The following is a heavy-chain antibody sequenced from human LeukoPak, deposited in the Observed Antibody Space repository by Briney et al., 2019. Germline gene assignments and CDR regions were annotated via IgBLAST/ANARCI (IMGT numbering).Heavy chain of an antibody. CDR3: ARVMEDCTNGVCQIYYYYGMDV. CDR1: GFTVSNYD. V-gene: IGHV3-30-3*01. D-gene: IGHD2-8*01. Sequence: GGSLGLSCVASGFTVSNYDMHWVRQAPGKGLEWVAIISSDQTNKNYADSVKGRFTISRDNAKNSLYLQMNSLRAEDTAVYYCARVMEDCTNGVCQIYYYYGMDVWGQGTTVTVSS. CDR2: ISSDQTNK. J-gene: IGHJ6*02.